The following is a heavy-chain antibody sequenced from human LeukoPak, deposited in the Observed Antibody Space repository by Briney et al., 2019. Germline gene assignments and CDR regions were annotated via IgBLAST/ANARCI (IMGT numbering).Heavy chain of an antibody. J-gene: IGHJ4*02. CDR1: GFTVSSND. Sequence: GGSLRLSCTASGFTVSSNDMSWVRQAPGKGLEWVSVIHSGDNTYYADSLKDRFTISRDNSKNTLYLQMNSLRAEDTAVYYCVRGWLETSSVQAFDYWGQGTLVTVSS. CDR3: VRGWLETSSVQAFDY. CDR2: IHSGDNT. V-gene: IGHV3-53*01. D-gene: IGHD5-12*01.